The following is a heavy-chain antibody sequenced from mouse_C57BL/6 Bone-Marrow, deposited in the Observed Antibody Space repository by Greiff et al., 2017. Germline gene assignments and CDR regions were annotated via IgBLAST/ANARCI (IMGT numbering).Heavy chain of an antibody. J-gene: IGHJ1*03. CDR1: GYTFTNYW. V-gene: IGHV1-63*01. CDR2: IYPGGGST. Sequence: QVQLQQSGAELVRPGTSVKLSCKASGYTFTNYWIGWAKQRPGHGLEWIGDIYPGGGSTNYNEQFKGKATLTADKSSSTTYMTISSLTSEDSAIDCCARSRYFDVWGTGTTVTVSS. CDR3: ARSRYFDV.